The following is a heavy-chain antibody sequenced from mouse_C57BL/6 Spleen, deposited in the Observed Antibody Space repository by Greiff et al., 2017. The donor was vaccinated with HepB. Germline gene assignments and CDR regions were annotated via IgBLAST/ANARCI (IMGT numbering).Heavy chain of an antibody. D-gene: IGHD4-1*01. CDR1: GFTFSSYA. V-gene: IGHV5-4*01. CDR2: ISDGGSYT. CDR3: ARDRALGRSWFAY. Sequence: EVKLQESGGGLVKPGGSLKLSCAASGFTFSSYAMSWVRQTPEKRLEWVATISDGGSYTYYPDNVKGRVTISRDNAKNNLYLQMSHLKSEDTAMYYCARDRALGRSWFAYWGQGTLVTVSA. J-gene: IGHJ3*01.